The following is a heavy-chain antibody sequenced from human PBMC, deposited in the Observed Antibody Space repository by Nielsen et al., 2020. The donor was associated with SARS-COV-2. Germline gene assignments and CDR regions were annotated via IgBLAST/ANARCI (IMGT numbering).Heavy chain of an antibody. CDR2: ISYDGSNK. CDR3: ARYYGSGSYYDYHGMDV. D-gene: IGHD3-10*01. Sequence: GGSLRLSCAASGFTFSSYAMHWVRQAPGKGLEWVAVISYDGSNKYYADSVKGRFTISRDNSKNTLYLQMNSLRAEDTAVYYCARYYGSGSYYDYHGMDVWGQGTTVTVSS. J-gene: IGHJ6*02. V-gene: IGHV3-30-3*01. CDR1: GFTFSSYA.